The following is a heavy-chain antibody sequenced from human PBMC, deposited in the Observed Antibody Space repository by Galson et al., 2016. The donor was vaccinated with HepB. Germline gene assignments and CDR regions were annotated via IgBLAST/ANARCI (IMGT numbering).Heavy chain of an antibody. Sequence: SVKVSCKASGYTFSNYGISWVRQAPGQGLEWLGWISAYHGNTDYAQNFQGRVTVTKDPSTSTAYMELRNLRFDDTAVYYCARPMIQGLHYYALDVWGKGTTVTVSS. D-gene: IGHD3-16*01. V-gene: IGHV1-18*01. CDR2: ISAYHGNT. CDR3: ARPMIQGLHYYALDV. CDR1: GYTFSNYG. J-gene: IGHJ6*04.